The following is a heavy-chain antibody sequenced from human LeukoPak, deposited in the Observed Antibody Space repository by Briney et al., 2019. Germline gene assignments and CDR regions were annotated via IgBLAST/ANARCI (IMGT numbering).Heavy chain of an antibody. Sequence: ASVKVSCKAAGYTFTIYGISWVRQAPGQGLELMGWISAYNGNTNYAQKLQGRVTMTTDTSTSTAYMELRSLRSDDTAVYYCARDYYDSSGYAYWGQGTLVTVSS. D-gene: IGHD3-22*01. CDR2: ISAYNGNT. V-gene: IGHV1-18*01. J-gene: IGHJ4*02. CDR1: GYTFTIYG. CDR3: ARDYYDSSGYAY.